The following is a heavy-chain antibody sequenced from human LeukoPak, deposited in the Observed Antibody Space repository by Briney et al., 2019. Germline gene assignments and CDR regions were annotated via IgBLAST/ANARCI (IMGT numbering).Heavy chain of an antibody. CDR2: ISAYNGNT. CDR1: GYTFTSYG. V-gene: IGHV1-18*01. J-gene: IGHJ5*02. D-gene: IGHD3-22*01. Sequence: ASVEVSCKASGYTFTSYGISWVRQAPGQGLEWMGWISAYNGNTNYAQKLQGRVTMTTDTSTSTAYMELRSLRSGDTAVYYCARVFGGYYDSSGYRWFDPWGQGTLVTVSS. CDR3: ARVFGGYYDSSGYRWFDP.